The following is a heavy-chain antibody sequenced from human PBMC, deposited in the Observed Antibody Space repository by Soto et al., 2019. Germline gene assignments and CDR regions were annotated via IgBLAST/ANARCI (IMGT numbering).Heavy chain of an antibody. CDR3: AITSCRDNSCPRDFDF. J-gene: IGHJ4*02. Sequence: QVQVVQSGAEVKKPESSVKVSCKPSGGTFNTYTVNWVRLAPGHGLEWMGRFIPILDMANYAQKFQDRVTITADRSTYTAYMELNSLTSDDTAVYYWAITSCRDNSCPRDFDFWGPGTRVTVSS. D-gene: IGHD2-21*01. CDR2: FIPILDMA. V-gene: IGHV1-69*02. CDR1: GGTFNTYT.